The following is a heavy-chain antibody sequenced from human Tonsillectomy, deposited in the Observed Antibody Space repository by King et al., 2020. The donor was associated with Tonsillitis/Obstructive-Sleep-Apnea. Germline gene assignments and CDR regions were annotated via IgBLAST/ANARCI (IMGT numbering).Heavy chain of an antibody. CDR1: GFTFSSYA. CDR2: ISSNGGST. J-gene: IGHJ4*02. D-gene: IGHD2-15*01. V-gene: IGHV3-64D*06. CDR3: VLLRPGYCSGGSCSFDY. Sequence: VQLVESGGGLVQPGGSLRLSCSASGFTFSSYAMHWVRQAPGKGLEYVSAISSNGGSTYYADSVKGRFTISRDNSKNTLYLQMSSLRAEDTAVYYCVLLRPGYCSGGSCSFDYWGQGTLVTVSS.